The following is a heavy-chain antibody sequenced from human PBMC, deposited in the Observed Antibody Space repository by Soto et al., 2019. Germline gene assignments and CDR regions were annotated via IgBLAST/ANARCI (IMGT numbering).Heavy chain of an antibody. J-gene: IGHJ6*02. CDR3: ASQYSSAAGMDV. CDR2: ISTGGVDS. D-gene: IGHD6-25*01. V-gene: IGHV3-23*01. CDR1: GFTFSNFA. Sequence: EVQLLESGGGLVQPGGSLRLSCVASGFTFSNFAMTWVRQAPGKGLEWVSTISTGGVDSYYADSVKGRFTISRDNAKNSLYLQMNSLRAEDTAVYYCASQYSSAAGMDVWGQGTTVTVSS.